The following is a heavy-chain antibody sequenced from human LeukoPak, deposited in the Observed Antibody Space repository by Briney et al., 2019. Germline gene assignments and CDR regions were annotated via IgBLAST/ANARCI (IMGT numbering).Heavy chain of an antibody. CDR3: ARDQTAVWSGYPSDP. V-gene: IGHV1-69*05. J-gene: IGHJ5*02. CDR1: GGTFSSYA. Sequence: SVKVSCKASGGTFSSYAISWVRQAPGQGLEWMGRVIPIFGTANYAQKFQGRVTITTDESTSTAYMELSSLRSEDTAVYYCARDQTAVWSGYPSDPWGQGTLVTVSS. CDR2: VIPIFGTA. D-gene: IGHD3-3*01.